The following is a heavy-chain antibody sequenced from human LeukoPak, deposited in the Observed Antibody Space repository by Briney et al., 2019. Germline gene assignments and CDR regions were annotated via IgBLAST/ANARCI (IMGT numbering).Heavy chain of an antibody. CDR3: ARGRRDGIFDY. J-gene: IGHJ4*02. Sequence: ASVKVSCKASGGTFSSYAISWVRQAPGQGLEWMGGIIPIFGTANYAQKFQGRVTITADESTSTAYMELSGLRSEDTAVYYCARGRRDGIFDYWGQGTLVTVSS. CDR2: IIPIFGTA. V-gene: IGHV1-69*13. D-gene: IGHD5-24*01. CDR1: GGTFSSYA.